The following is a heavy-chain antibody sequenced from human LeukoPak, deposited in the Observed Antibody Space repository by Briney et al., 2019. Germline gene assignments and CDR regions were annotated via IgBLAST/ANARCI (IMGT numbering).Heavy chain of an antibody. V-gene: IGHV3-23*01. D-gene: IGHD5-18*01. J-gene: IGHJ4*02. Sequence: PGGSLRLSCAASGFTFSSSVMSWLRQSPGKGLEWVSLISGSGTSTSYADSVRGRFTISRDISKNTLYLQMDSLRADDTAIYFCANVQAKARGYGYGYFDYWGQGTVVTVSS. CDR1: GFTFSSSV. CDR2: ISGSGTST. CDR3: ANVQAKARGYGYGYFDY.